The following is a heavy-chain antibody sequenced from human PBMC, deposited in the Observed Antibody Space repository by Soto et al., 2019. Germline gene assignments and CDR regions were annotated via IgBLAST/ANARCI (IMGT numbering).Heavy chain of an antibody. CDR1: GFTFDDYG. CDR3: ARDPYGSGSYKVGMGY. V-gene: IGHV3-20*04. Sequence: LRLSCAASGFTFDDYGMSWVRQAPGKGLEWVSGINWNGGSTGYADSVKGRFTISRDNAKNSLYLQMNSLRAEDTALYYCARDPYGSGSYKVGMGYWGQGTLVTVSS. CDR2: INWNGGST. J-gene: IGHJ4*02. D-gene: IGHD3-10*01.